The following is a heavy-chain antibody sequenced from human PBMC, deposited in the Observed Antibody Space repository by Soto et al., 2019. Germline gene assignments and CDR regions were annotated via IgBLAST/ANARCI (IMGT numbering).Heavy chain of an antibody. CDR1: GDSISSYY. CDR2: LYYGRSA. V-gene: IGHV4-59*01. D-gene: IGHD3-22*01. Sequence: QVQLQESGPGLVTPSETLSLTCAVSGDSISSYYCLWIRQPPGKGLESIGYLYYGRSANYNPSLKSRVPLSVDTSTNQCSLTLSSMTAADTAVYYCALRSMAVVPEYWGQGTLVTVSS. J-gene: IGHJ4*02. CDR3: ALRSMAVVPEY.